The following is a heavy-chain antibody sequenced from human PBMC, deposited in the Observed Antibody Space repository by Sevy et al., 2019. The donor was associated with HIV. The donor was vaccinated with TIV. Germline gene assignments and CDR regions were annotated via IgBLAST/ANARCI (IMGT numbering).Heavy chain of an antibody. V-gene: IGHV1-18*01. CDR1: GYTFTSYG. D-gene: IGHD3-3*01. CDR2: ISAYNGNT. CDR3: ARDKGPLITIFGVVMGMDV. J-gene: IGHJ6*02. Sequence: ASVKVSCKASGYTFTSYGISWVRQAPGQGLEWMGWISAYNGNTNYAQKFQGRVTMTTDTSTSTAYMELRGLRSDDTALYYCARDKGPLITIFGVVMGMDVWGQGTTVTVSS.